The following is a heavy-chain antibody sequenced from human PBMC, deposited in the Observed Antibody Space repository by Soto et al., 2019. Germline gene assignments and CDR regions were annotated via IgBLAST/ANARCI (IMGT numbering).Heavy chain of an antibody. CDR1: GGSISTVNYW. Sequence: QVQLQESGPGLVKPSQTLSLTCTVSGGSISTVNYWWSWIRQSPDMGLEWIGHIYNGGSPYNNPSLDSRVTLSVDTSQNPLSLTFSSFTAAATAVYYCARGPSGDKVDSWGQGTLVTVSS. CDR3: ARGPSGDKVDS. V-gene: IGHV4-30-4*01. J-gene: IGHJ4*02. D-gene: IGHD7-27*01. CDR2: IYNGGSP.